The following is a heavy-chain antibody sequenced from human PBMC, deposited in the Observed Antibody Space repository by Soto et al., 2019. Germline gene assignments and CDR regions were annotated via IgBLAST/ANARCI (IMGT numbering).Heavy chain of an antibody. CDR1: GYTFSNHG. V-gene: IGHV1-18*01. J-gene: IGHJ6*03. Sequence: QVQLLQSGAEVKKPGASVKVSCKASGYTFSNHGITWVRQAPGQGLEWMGWIGAYNGNTHYTQSLQGRVSMTTDTSTSTAYMELRALRSDDTAVYYCARLRQLVGYFYYYMDVWGKGTTVTVSS. D-gene: IGHD6-6*01. CDR2: IGAYNGNT. CDR3: ARLRQLVGYFYYYMDV.